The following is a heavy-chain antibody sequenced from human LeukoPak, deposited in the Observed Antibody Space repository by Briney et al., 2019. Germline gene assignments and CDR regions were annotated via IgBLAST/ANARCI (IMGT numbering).Heavy chain of an antibody. D-gene: IGHD3-3*01. CDR3: ARGRFRDDAFDI. V-gene: IGHV1-69*13. J-gene: IGHJ3*02. Sequence: GASVKVSCKASGGTFSSYAISWVRQAPGQGLEWMGGIIPIFGTANYAQKFQDRVTITADESTSTAYVELSSLRSEDTAVYYCARGRFRDDAFDIWGQGTMVTVSS. CDR2: IIPIFGTA. CDR1: GGTFSSYA.